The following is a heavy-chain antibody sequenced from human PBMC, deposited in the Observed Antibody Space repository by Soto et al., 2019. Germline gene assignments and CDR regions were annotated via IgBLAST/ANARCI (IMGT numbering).Heavy chain of an antibody. Sequence: ASVKVSCKASGYTFTSYYMHWVRQAPGQGLEWMGIINPSGGSTSYAQKFQGRVTMTRDTSTSTVYMELSSLRSEDTAVYYCATVRHYDILTGYYPIWGQGTLVTVSS. J-gene: IGHJ4*02. V-gene: IGHV1-46*01. CDR3: ATVRHYDILTGYYPI. CDR1: GYTFTSYY. D-gene: IGHD3-9*01. CDR2: INPSGGST.